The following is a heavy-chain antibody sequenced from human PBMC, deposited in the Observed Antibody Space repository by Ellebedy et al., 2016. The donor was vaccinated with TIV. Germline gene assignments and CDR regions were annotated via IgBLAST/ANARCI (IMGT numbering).Heavy chain of an antibody. CDR2: IIPILAIA. CDR1: GGTFSSYA. V-gene: IGHV1-69*04. CDR3: ARVLSPFDP. J-gene: IGHJ5*02. Sequence: AASVKVSCEASGGTFSSYAISWVRQAPGQGLEWMGRIIPILAIADYAQKFQGRVTITADKSTSTAYMELRSLRSDDTAVYYCARVLSPFDPWGQGTLVTVSA.